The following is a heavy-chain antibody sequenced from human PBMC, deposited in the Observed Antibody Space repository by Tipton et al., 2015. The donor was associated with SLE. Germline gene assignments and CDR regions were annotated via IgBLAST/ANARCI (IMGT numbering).Heavy chain of an antibody. CDR1: GGSISSYY. J-gene: IGHJ4*02. V-gene: IGHV4-59*01. Sequence: TLSLTCTVSGGSISSYYWSWIRQPPGKGLEWIGYIYYSGSTNYNPSLKSRVTISVDTSKNQFSLKLSSVTAADTAVYYCARGDYDFWSGYLYYFDYWGQGTLATVSS. CDR3: ARGDYDFWSGYLYYFDY. D-gene: IGHD3-3*01. CDR2: IYYSGST.